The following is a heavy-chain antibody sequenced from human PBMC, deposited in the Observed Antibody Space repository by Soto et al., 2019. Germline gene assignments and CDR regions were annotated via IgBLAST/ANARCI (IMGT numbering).Heavy chain of an antibody. Sequence: PSETLSLTCTVSGGSISSGDYYWSWIRQPPGKGLEFIGYIYYKGTTTYNPSLKSRVAISIDTSKNQFSLQLTSVIAADTAIYYFSRLGDYYQSLGFWGRGTLVTVSS. V-gene: IGHV4-61*08. CDR1: GGSISSGDYY. J-gene: IGHJ4*02. D-gene: IGHD3-22*01. CDR2: IYYKGTT. CDR3: SRLGDYYQSLGF.